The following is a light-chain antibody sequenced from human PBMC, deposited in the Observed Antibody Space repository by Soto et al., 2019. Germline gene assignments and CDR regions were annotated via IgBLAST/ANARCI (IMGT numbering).Light chain of an antibody. V-gene: IGKV3-20*01. Sequence: EIVYTQSPGTLSLYPGERATLSCRASQSVSSSYLAWYQQKPGQAPRLLIYGASSRATGIPDRFSGSGSGTDFTLTISRLEPEDFAVYYCQQYGSSSWTFGQGTKV. CDR3: QQYGSSSWT. J-gene: IGKJ1*01. CDR2: GAS. CDR1: QSVSSSY.